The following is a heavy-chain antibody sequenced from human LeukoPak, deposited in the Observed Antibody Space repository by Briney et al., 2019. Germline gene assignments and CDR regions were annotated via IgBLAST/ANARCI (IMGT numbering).Heavy chain of an antibody. Sequence: SQTLSLTCAISGDTVSNKRSAWNWIRQSPSRGLEGLGRTYYRSKWYNDYAVSVKSRITINPDTSKNQFSLQLNSVSPEDTAVYYCARVNSWTEEPDTGFDYWGQGILVTVSS. CDR1: GDTVSNKRSA. CDR2: TYYRSKWYN. D-gene: IGHD1-14*01. V-gene: IGHV6-1*01. CDR3: ARVNSWTEEPDTGFDY. J-gene: IGHJ4*02.